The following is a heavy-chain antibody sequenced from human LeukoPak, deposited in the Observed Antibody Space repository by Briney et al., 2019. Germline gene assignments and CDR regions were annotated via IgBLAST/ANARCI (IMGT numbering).Heavy chain of an antibody. CDR2: ISWNGDGI. V-gene: IGHV3-9*01. Sequence: PGGSLRPSCAASGFTFDDYAMHWVRQTPGKGLEWVSYISWNGDGIDYADSVKGRFTISRDNAKNSLYLQMNSLRPEDTALYYCVKGTPLGYWGQGTLVTVPS. CDR3: VKGTPLGY. D-gene: IGHD3-16*01. CDR1: GFTFDDYA. J-gene: IGHJ4*02.